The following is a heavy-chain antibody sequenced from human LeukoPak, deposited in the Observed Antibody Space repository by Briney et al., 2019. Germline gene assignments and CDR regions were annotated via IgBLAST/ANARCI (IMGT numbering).Heavy chain of an antibody. CDR2: NSSSGSTI. Sequence: GGSLRLSCAASGFTFSSYEMNWVRQAPGKGLEWVSYNSSSGSTIWYADSVKGRFTISRDNAKNSLYLQMNNLRAEDTAVYYCVRLNWFDPWGQGTLVTVSS. V-gene: IGHV3-48*03. CDR1: GFTFSSYE. CDR3: VRLNWFDP. J-gene: IGHJ5*02.